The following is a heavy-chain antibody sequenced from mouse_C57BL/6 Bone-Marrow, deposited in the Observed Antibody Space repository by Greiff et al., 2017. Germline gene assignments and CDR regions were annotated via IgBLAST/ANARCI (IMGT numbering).Heavy chain of an antibody. V-gene: IGHV1-81*01. D-gene: IGHD3-2*02. J-gene: IGHJ2*01. CDR1: GYTFTSYG. CDR3: ARGGQLRPYYFDY. Sequence: VQLQESGAELARPGASVKLSCKASGYTFTSYGISWVKQRTGQGLEWIGEIYPRSGNTYYNEKFKGKATLTADKSSSTAYMELRSLTSEDSAVYFCARGGQLRPYYFDYWGQGTTLTVSS. CDR2: IYPRSGNT.